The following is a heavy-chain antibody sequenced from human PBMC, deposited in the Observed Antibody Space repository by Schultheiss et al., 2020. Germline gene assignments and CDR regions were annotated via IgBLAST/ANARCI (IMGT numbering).Heavy chain of an antibody. V-gene: IGHV3-11*01. D-gene: IGHD2-2*01. CDR2: ISDSGVTI. CDR3: ALFDIVVVPAATDNDY. CDR1: GFTFSDYY. Sequence: GGSLRLSCAASGFTFSDYYMSWIRQAPGKGLEWLAYISDSGVTIYYADSVKGRFTISRDNTQNSLYLQMNSLRAEDTAVYYCALFDIVVVPAATDNDYWGQGTLVTVSS. J-gene: IGHJ4*02.